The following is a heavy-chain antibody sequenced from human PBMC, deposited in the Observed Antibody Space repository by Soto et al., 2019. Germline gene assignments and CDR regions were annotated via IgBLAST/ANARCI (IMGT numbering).Heavy chain of an antibody. V-gene: IGHV1-3*01. CDR3: ARDLGGLYDYVWGRYRYSGYFDY. D-gene: IGHD3-16*02. Sequence: ASVKVSCKASGYTFTSYAMHWVRQAPGQRLEWMGWINAGNGNTKYSQKFQGRVTITRDTSASTAYMELSSLRSEDTAVYYCARDLGGLYDYVWGRYRYSGYFDYWGQGTLVTVYS. CDR2: INAGNGNT. CDR1: GYTFTSYA. J-gene: IGHJ4*02.